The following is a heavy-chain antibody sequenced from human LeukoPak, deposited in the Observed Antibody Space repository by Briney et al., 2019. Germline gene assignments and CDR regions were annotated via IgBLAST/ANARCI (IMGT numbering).Heavy chain of an antibody. J-gene: IGHJ5*02. D-gene: IGHD1-26*01. CDR1: GFTFSSYW. V-gene: IGHV4-34*01. Sequence: GSLRLSCAASGFTFSSYWMSWVRQAPGKGLEWIGEINHSGSTNYNPSLKSRVTISVDTSKNQFSLKLSSVTAADTAVYYCARFKYWQLGSLDPWGQGTLVTVSS. CDR3: ARFKYWQLGSLDP. CDR2: INHSGST.